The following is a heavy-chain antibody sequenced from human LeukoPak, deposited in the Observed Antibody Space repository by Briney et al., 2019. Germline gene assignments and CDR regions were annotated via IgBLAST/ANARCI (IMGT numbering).Heavy chain of an antibody. D-gene: IGHD2/OR15-2a*01. V-gene: IGHV3-33*01. CDR2: IWYDGSNK. J-gene: IGHJ4*02. Sequence: GGSLRLSCAASGFTFSDYGMHWVRQAPGKGLEWVAVIWYDGSNKYYADSVKGRFTISRDNSKNTLYLQMNSLRAEDTAVYYCARIRYVKYSFDYWGQGPLSPSPQ. CDR3: ARIRYVKYSFDY. CDR1: GFTFSDYG.